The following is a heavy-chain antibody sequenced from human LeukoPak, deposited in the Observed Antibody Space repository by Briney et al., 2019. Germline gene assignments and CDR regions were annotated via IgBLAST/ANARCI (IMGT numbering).Heavy chain of an antibody. CDR2: IYPGDSDT. Sequence: GESLKISCKGSGYSFTSYWIGWVRQMPGKGLEWMGIIYPGDSDTRYSPSFQGQVTISADKSISTAYLQWSSLKASDTAMYYCAKSRGTRSSSWYSDAFDIWGQGTMVTVSS. CDR1: GYSFTSYW. CDR3: AKSRGTRSSSWYSDAFDI. D-gene: IGHD6-13*01. J-gene: IGHJ3*02. V-gene: IGHV5-51*01.